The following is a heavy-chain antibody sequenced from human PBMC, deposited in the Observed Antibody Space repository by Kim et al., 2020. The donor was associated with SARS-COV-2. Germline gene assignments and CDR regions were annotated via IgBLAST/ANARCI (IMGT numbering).Heavy chain of an antibody. J-gene: IGHJ5*02. CDR2: VSHSGNN. CDR3: ARRVSMGNLGSSDP. Sequence: SETLSLTCTVSGDSITHYFWNWIRQSPGNGLEWIGHVSHSGNNVYNPSFESRVTLFMDTAKNQFSLHLRSVTDADTAVYYCARRVSMGNLGSSDP. D-gene: IGHD3-10*01. CDR1: GDSITHYF. V-gene: IGHV4-59*08.